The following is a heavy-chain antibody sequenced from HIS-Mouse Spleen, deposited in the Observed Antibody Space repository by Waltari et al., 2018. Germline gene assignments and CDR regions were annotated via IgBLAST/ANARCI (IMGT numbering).Heavy chain of an antibody. CDR2: ISYRGST. Sequence: QLQLQESGPGLVKPSETLSLTCTVSGGSISSSSYYWGWIRQPPGKGLEWIGSISYRGSTYYNPSLKSRVTISVDTSKNQFSRKLSSVTAADTAVYYCAREIPYSSSWYDWYFDLWGRGTLVTVSS. D-gene: IGHD6-13*01. J-gene: IGHJ2*01. CDR1: GGSISSSSYY. V-gene: IGHV4-39*07. CDR3: AREIPYSSSWYDWYFDL.